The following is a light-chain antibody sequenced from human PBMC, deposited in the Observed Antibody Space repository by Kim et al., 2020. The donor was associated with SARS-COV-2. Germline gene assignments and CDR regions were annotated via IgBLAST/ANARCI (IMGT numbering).Light chain of an antibody. CDR1: GLSRRN. CDR3: QAWVSDIENYV. CDR2: EDT. J-gene: IGLJ1*01. V-gene: IGLV3-1*01. Sequence: SYELTQPPSVSVSPGQTATITCSGHGLSRRNVSWYQQRPGQSPVLVIYEDTKRPSGIPERFSGSNSGDTATLTISGTQAMHEADYYCQAWVSDIENYVFG.